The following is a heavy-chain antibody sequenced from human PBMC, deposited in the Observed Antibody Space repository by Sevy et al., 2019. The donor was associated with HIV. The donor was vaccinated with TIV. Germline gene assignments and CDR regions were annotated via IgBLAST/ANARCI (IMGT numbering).Heavy chain of an antibody. J-gene: IGHJ6*02. CDR1: GFTVSSNY. V-gene: IGHV3-53*01. Sequence: GGSLRLSCAASGFTVSSNYMSWVRQAPGKGLEWVSVIYSGGSTYYADYVKGRFTISRDNSKNTLYLQMNSLRAEDTAVYYCAREGWYYDSSGSVYYYYGMDVWGQGTTVTVSS. D-gene: IGHD3-22*01. CDR2: IYSGGST. CDR3: AREGWYYDSSGSVYYYYGMDV.